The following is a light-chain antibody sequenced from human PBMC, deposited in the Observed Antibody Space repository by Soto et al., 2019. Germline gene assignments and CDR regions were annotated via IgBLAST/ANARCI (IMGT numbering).Light chain of an antibody. CDR2: GAS. Sequence: EIVMTQSPATLSVSPGERVTLSCRASQSINNKVAWYQQKPGQAPRLLIYGASTRATGISARFSGSGSGTEFTLTISSLQFEDFAVYYCQQYNNWPPITFGQGTRLEIK. J-gene: IGKJ5*01. CDR3: QQYNNWPPIT. V-gene: IGKV3-15*01. CDR1: QSINNK.